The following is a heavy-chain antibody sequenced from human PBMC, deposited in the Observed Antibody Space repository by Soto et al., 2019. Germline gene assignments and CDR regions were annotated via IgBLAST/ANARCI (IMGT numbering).Heavy chain of an antibody. CDR2: IKQDGCEK. D-gene: IGHD3-3*01. Sequence: EVQLVEAGGGLVQPGGSLRLSCAASGFTFSTYWMRWVGQAPGKGLGWVANIKQDGCEKYYVDYVKGRFTISRDNAENSLYLQMNSLRADDTAVYYCARDKNVYWSVYYPYYFDYWGQVTLVTVSS. J-gene: IGHJ4*02. V-gene: IGHV3-7*01. CDR1: GFTFSTYW. CDR3: ARDKNVYWSVYYPYYFDY.